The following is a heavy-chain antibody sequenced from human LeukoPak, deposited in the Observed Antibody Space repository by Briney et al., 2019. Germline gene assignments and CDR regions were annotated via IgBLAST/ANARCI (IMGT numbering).Heavy chain of an antibody. V-gene: IGHV1-18*01. CDR2: ISAYNGNT. CDR3: ARDSDDFWSGFPTPNYYYGMDV. Sequence: ASVKVSCKASGYTFTSYGISWVRQAPGQGLEWMGWISAYNGNTNYAQKLQGRVTMTTDTSTSTAYMELRSLRSDDTAVYYCARDSDDFWSGFPTPNYYYGMDVWGQGTTVTVSS. J-gene: IGHJ6*02. CDR1: GYTFTSYG. D-gene: IGHD3-3*01.